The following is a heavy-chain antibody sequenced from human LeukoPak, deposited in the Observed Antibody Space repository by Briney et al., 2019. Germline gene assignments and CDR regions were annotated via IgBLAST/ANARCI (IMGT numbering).Heavy chain of an antibody. CDR3: AKVPVFSLTISEVVTDDAFDI. CDR1: GFTFSSHW. CDR2: INNDGRVT. V-gene: IGHV3-74*01. J-gene: IGHJ3*02. D-gene: IGHD3-3*01. Sequence: PGGSLRLSCAASGFTFSSHWMHWVRQAPGKGLVWVSFINNDGRVTRYADSVKGRFTISRDNAKNTVYLQMNSLRAEDTAVYYCAKVPVFSLTISEVVTDDAFDIWGQGTIVTVSS.